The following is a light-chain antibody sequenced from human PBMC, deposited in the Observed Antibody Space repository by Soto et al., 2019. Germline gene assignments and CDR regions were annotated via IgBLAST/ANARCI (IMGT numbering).Light chain of an antibody. CDR2: GAS. V-gene: IGKV1-33*01. J-gene: IGKJ5*01. CDR1: QNINRY. Sequence: EIKMTQSPSSVSASVGDRVTITCRASQNINRYVSWFQQKPGKAPNLLIFGASNLQSGVPSRFSGSGSGTDFSLTISSLQPEDFATYICQQWGSLPYTLGQGTRLEIK. CDR3: QQWGSLPYT.